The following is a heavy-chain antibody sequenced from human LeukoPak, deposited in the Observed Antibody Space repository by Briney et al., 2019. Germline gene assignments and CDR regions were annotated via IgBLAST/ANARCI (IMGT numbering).Heavy chain of an antibody. J-gene: IGHJ5*02. Sequence: SQTLSLTCAISGDSVSSNSVTWNWIRQSPSRGLEWLGRTYYRSTWYNDYAVSVRGRITVKPDTSKNQFSLHLNSVTPEDTAVYYCARRLTQYDCFDPWGQGIPVTVSS. CDR3: ARRLTQYDCFDP. D-gene: IGHD2-2*01. CDR1: GDSVSSNSVT. V-gene: IGHV6-1*01. CDR2: TYYRSTWYN.